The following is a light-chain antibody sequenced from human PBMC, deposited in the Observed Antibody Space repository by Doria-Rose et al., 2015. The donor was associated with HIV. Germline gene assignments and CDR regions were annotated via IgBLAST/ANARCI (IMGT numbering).Light chain of an antibody. J-gene: IGKJ1*01. CDR3: QQYSGYPWT. CDR2: KAS. V-gene: IGKV1-5*03. CDR1: QSIDSW. Sequence: CRASQSIDSWLAWYQQKPRKAPKLLISKASNLESGVPSRFSGSGSGTEFALTISSLQPDDFATYYCQQYSGYPWTFGQGTKVETK.